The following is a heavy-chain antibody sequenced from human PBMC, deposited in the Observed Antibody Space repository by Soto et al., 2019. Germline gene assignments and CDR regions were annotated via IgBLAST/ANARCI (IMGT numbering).Heavy chain of an antibody. V-gene: IGHV1-2*04. J-gene: IGHJ3*02. CDR2: INPNSGGT. CDR1: GYTFTGYY. D-gene: IGHD6-19*01. CDR3: AREAVGVAGMGGDAFDI. Sequence: GASVKVSCKASGYTFTGYYMHWVRQAPGQGLEWMGWINPNSGGTNYAQKFQGWVTMTRDTSISTAYMELSRLRSDDTAVYYCAREAVGVAGMGGDAFDIWGQGTMVTVSS.